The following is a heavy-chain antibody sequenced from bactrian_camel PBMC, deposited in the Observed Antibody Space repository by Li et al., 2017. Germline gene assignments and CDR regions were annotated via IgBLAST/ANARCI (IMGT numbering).Heavy chain of an antibody. D-gene: IGHD8*01. Sequence: DVQLVESGGGLVQPGGSLRLSCAASGFMFSSISMSWARQGPGKEREGVAVIYSHDEKTTYADSVKDRFTISRDSAKSTLYLQMNSLKPEDGAVYYCAEALRLPVMCSNWVIDYNHWSQGTQVTVS. CDR1: GFMFSSIS. CDR3: AEALRLPVMCSNWVIDYNH. V-gene: IGHV3S42*01. CDR2: IYSHDEKT. J-gene: IGHJ4*01.